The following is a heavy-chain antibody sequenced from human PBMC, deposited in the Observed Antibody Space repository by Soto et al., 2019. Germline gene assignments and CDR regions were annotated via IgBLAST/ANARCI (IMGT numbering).Heavy chain of an antibody. J-gene: IGHJ5*02. Sequence: PSETLSLTCTVSGGSISSYYWSWIRQPPGKGLEWIGYIYYSGSTNYNPSLKSRVTISVDTSKNQLSLKLSSVTAADTAVYYCARASSSWYGWFDPWGQGTLVTVSS. D-gene: IGHD6-13*01. CDR2: IYYSGST. CDR3: ARASSSWYGWFDP. V-gene: IGHV4-59*01. CDR1: GGSISSYY.